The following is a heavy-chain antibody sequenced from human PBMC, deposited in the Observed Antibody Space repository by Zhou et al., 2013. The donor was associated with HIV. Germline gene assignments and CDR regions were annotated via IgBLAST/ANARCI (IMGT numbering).Heavy chain of an antibody. J-gene: IGHJ4*02. D-gene: IGHD6-13*01. Sequence: QVQVVQSGPEVKKPGSSVKLSCQVSGVNFNTYAVSWVRQAPGQGLEWMGRIIPIFGIANYAQKFQGRVTITADKSTSTAYMELSSLRSEDTAVYYCARSVRMYSREFDYWGQGTLVTVSS. V-gene: IGHV1-69*04. CDR2: IIPIFGIA. CDR3: ARSVRMYSREFDY. CDR1: GVNFNTYA.